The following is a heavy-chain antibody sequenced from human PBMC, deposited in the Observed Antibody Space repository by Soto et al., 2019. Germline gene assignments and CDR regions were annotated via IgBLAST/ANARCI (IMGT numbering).Heavy chain of an antibody. J-gene: IGHJ4*02. V-gene: IGHV3-7*03. CDR3: ARDGNYYDSSGYYPYYFDY. CDR1: GFTFSSYG. Sequence: GGSLRLSCAASGFTFSSYGMHWVRQAPGKGLEWVANIKQDGSEKYYVDSVKGRFTISRDNAKNSLYLQMNSLRAEDTAVYYCARDGNYYDSSGYYPYYFDYWGQGTLVTVSS. D-gene: IGHD3-22*01. CDR2: IKQDGSEK.